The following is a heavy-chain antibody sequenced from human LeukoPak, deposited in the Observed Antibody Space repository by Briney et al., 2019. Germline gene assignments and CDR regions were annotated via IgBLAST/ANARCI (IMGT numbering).Heavy chain of an antibody. Sequence: GGSLRLSCAASGFTFDDYAMHWVRQAPGKGLEWVSLISWDGGSTHYADSVKGRFTISRDNSKNSLYLQMNSLRAEDTALYYCAKAHARRWELRGYSELYYYYMDVWGKGTTVTVSS. J-gene: IGHJ6*03. D-gene: IGHD1-26*01. V-gene: IGHV3-43D*03. CDR3: AKAHARRWELRGYSELYYYYMDV. CDR2: ISWDGGST. CDR1: GFTFDDYA.